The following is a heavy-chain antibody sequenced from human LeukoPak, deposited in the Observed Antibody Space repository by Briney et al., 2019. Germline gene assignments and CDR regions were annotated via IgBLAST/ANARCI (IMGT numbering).Heavy chain of an antibody. CDR3: VRLRGNSDPSGYYYYYDF. V-gene: IGHV3-21*01. CDR1: GYTFSSFS. D-gene: IGHD3-22*01. CDR2: ISARSNYI. Sequence: KTGGSLRLSCAASGYTFSSFSINWVRQAPGKGLEWVSSISARSNYIYYADSVRGRFSISRDDARDSLYLQMNSLRAEDTAVYYCVRLRGNSDPSGYYYYYDFWGRGTLVTVSS. J-gene: IGHJ4*02.